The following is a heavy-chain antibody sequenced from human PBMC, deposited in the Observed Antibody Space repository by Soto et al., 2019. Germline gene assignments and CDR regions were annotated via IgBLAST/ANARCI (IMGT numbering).Heavy chain of an antibody. CDR3: AREGAPALGY. CDR1: GYTFTSYY. J-gene: IGHJ4*02. D-gene: IGHD6-25*01. CDR2: INPSGGST. Sequence: GASVKVSCKASGYTFTSYYMHWVRQAPGQGLEWMGIINPSGGSTSYAQKFQGRVTMTRDTSTSTVYMGLSSLRSEYTAVYYCAREGAPALGYWGQGTLVTVSS. V-gene: IGHV1-46*03.